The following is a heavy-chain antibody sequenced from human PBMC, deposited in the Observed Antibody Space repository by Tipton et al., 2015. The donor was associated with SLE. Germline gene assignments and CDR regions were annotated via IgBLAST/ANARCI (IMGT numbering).Heavy chain of an antibody. Sequence: TLSLTCAVYGGSFSGYYWSWIRQPPGKGLEWIGYIYISGSTKYNPSIKSRVTMSVDTSKNQFSLKLSSVTAADTAMYYCARESQYYASSATTVAFDIWGQGTMVTVSS. CDR2: IYISGST. D-gene: IGHD3-22*01. CDR1: GGSFSGYY. V-gene: IGHV4-59*12. CDR3: ARESQYYASSATTVAFDI. J-gene: IGHJ3*02.